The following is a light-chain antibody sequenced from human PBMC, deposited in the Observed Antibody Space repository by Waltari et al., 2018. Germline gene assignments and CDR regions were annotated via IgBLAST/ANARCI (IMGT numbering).Light chain of an antibody. Sequence: QSVLTQPPSVSGAPRQRVTISCTGSSSNIGAPYHAPWYQLSPGSAPKLIIYANNKRPSGVPDRFSASKSGASASLAITGLQVEDEAEYFCQSYDSSLRGSVFGGGTKVTVL. CDR1: SSNIGAPYH. V-gene: IGLV1-40*01. J-gene: IGLJ2*01. CDR3: QSYDSSLRGSV. CDR2: ANN.